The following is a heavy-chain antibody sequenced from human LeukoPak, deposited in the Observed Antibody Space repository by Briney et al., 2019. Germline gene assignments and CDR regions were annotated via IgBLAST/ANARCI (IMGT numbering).Heavy chain of an antibody. CDR1: GDSISNAY. CDR2: IYYSGII. Sequence: SETLSLTCTVSGDSISNAYWSWIRQPPGKALEWIGYIYYSGIIKYNPSLKSRATISVDTSQNQFSLKLSSVTAADTAVYYCAREYSWYYFDYWGQGTLVTVSS. D-gene: IGHD2-15*01. V-gene: IGHV4-59*12. CDR3: AREYSWYYFDY. J-gene: IGHJ4*02.